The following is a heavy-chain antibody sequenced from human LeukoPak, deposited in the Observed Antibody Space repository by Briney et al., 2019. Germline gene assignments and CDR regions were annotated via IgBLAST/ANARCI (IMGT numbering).Heavy chain of an antibody. Sequence: ASVKVSCKASGYTFTSYGITWVRQAPGQGLEWMGWISAYNGHTNYAQKLQGRVTMTADTSTSTAYLELRSLRPDDTAVYYCARVGYDSSGYCPRWFAPWGQGTLVTVSS. D-gene: IGHD3-22*01. CDR2: ISAYNGHT. CDR3: ARVGYDSSGYCPRWFAP. V-gene: IGHV1-18*01. CDR1: GYTFTSYG. J-gene: IGHJ5*02.